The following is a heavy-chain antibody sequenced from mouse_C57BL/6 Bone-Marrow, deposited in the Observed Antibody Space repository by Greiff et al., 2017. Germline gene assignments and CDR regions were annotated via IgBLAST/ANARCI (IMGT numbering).Heavy chain of an antibody. CDR2: INSDGGST. CDR1: EYEFPSHD. J-gene: IGHJ1*03. CDR3: ARHYYGSSYDWYFDV. D-gene: IGHD1-1*01. Sequence: EVKLMESGGGLVQPGESLKLSCESNEYEFPSHDMSWVRKTPEKRLELVAAINSDGGSTYYPDTMERRFIISRDNTKKTLYLQMSSLRSEDTALYYGARHYYGSSYDWYFDVWGTGTTVTVSS. V-gene: IGHV5-2*01.